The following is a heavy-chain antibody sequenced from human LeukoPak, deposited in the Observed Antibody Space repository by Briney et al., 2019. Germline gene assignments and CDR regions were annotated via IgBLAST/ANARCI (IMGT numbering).Heavy chain of an antibody. V-gene: IGHV4-34*01. D-gene: IGHD6-13*01. CDR3: ARTYQSTVPGIAGAGTFDY. Sequence: SETLSLTCAAYGGSFSGYYWSWIRQTPEKGLEWIGEIHHYGSTNYNPSLKSRVTILIDTSKNQFSLKLSSVTAADTAVYYCARTYQSTVPGIAGAGTFDYWGQGILVTVSS. CDR1: GGSFSGYY. J-gene: IGHJ4*02. CDR2: IHHYGST.